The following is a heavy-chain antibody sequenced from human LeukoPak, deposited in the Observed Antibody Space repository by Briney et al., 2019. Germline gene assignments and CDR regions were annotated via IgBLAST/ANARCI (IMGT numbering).Heavy chain of an antibody. CDR1: GFIFSTYW. Sequence: GGSLRLSCAASGFIFSTYWMSWVRQAPGKGLEWVANIKQDGSDKYYLDSMKGRLTISRDNAKNSLYLQVNSLRVEDTAVYYCASLNYGQVWGSPHYYFDYWGQGILVTVSS. CDR3: ASLNYGQVWGSPHYYFDY. CDR2: IKQDGSDK. J-gene: IGHJ4*02. V-gene: IGHV3-7*01. D-gene: IGHD3-16*01.